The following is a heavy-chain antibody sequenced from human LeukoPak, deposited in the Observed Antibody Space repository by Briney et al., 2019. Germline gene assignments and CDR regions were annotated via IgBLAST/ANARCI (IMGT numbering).Heavy chain of an antibody. Sequence: NAGGSLRLSCAASGFTFSSYSMNWVRQAPGKGLEWVSSISSSSSYIYYADSVKGRFTISRDNAKNSLYLQMNSLRAEDTAVYYCAKRGYSSGWYGAFDIRGQGTMVTVSS. CDR1: GFTFSSYS. V-gene: IGHV3-21*01. D-gene: IGHD6-19*01. CDR2: ISSSSSYI. CDR3: AKRGYSSGWYGAFDI. J-gene: IGHJ3*02.